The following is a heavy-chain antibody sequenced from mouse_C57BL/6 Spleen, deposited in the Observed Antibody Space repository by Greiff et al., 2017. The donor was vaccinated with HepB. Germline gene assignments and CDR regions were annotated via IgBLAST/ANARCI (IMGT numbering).Heavy chain of an antibody. V-gene: IGHV1-55*01. CDR1: GYTFTSYW. CDR3: ARGNGNYDYYAMDY. J-gene: IGHJ4*01. Sequence: QVQLKQPGAELVKPGASVKMSCKASGYTFTSYWITWVKQRPGQGLEWIGDIYPGSGSTNYNEKFKSKATLTVDTSSSTAYMQLSSLTSEDSAVYYCARGNGNYDYYAMDYWGQGTSVTVSS. CDR2: IYPGSGST. D-gene: IGHD2-1*01.